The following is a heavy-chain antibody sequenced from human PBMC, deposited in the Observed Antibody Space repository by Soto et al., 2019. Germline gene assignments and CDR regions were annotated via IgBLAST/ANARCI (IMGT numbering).Heavy chain of an antibody. CDR1: GGSISSGGYY. CDR2: IYYSGST. CDR3: ARDLADGHSNSDWFDP. V-gene: IGHV4-31*03. Sequence: SETLSLTCTVSGGSISSGGYYWSWIRQHPGKGLEWIGYIYYSGSTYYNPSLKSRVTISVDTSKNQFPLKLSSVTAADTAVYYCARDLADGHSNSDWFDPWGQGTLVTVSS. D-gene: IGHD6-13*01. J-gene: IGHJ5*02.